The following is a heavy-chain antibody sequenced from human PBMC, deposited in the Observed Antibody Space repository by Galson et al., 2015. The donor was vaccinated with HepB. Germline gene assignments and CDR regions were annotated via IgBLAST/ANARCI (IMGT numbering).Heavy chain of an antibody. CDR3: AADREQWLGGNYYYYTDV. Sequence: SVKVSCKASGFTFTSSAVQWVRQARGQRLEWIGWIVVGSGNTNYAQKFQERVTITRDMSTSTAYMELSSLRSEDTAVYYCAADREQWLGGNYYYYTDVWGKVTTVTVSS. CDR1: GFTFTSSA. CDR2: IVVGSGNT. V-gene: IGHV1-58*01. J-gene: IGHJ6*03. D-gene: IGHD6-19*01.